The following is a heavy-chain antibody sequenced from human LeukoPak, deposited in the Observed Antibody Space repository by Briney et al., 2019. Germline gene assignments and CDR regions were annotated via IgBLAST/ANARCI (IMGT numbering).Heavy chain of an antibody. D-gene: IGHD5-18*01. V-gene: IGHV3-30*02. Sequence: GGSLRLSCAASGFTFSSYGMHWVRQAPGKGLEWVAVIWYDGSNKYYADSVKGRFTISRDNSKNTLYLQMNSLRAEDTAVYYCAKDRRSGSGYSYGYYYYYGMDVWGQGTTVTVSS. CDR2: IWYDGSNK. CDR1: GFTFSSYG. J-gene: IGHJ6*02. CDR3: AKDRRSGSGYSYGYYYYYGMDV.